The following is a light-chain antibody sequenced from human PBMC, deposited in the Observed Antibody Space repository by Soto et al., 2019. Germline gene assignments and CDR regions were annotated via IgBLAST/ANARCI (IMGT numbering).Light chain of an antibody. J-gene: IGKJ5*01. V-gene: IGKV3-15*01. CDR1: QSVSSN. Sequence: EIVMTQSPATLSVSPGERATLSCRASQSVSSNLAWYQHKAGQAPRLLIYGASTRATGIPARFSGSGSGTEFTLTISSLQSEDFAVYYCQQYSSSPSFGQGTRLEIK. CDR3: QQYSSSPS. CDR2: GAS.